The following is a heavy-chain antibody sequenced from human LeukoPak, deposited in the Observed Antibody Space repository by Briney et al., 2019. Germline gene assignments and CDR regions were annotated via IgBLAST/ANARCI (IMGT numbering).Heavy chain of an antibody. CDR1: GGSISSYY. CDR3: ARVDLFYYGSGSYDRWYFDL. V-gene: IGHV4-59*01. CDR2: IYYSGST. D-gene: IGHD3-10*01. Sequence: SETLSLTCTVSGGSISSYYWSWIRQPPGKGLEWIGYIYYSGSTNYNPSLKSRVTTSVDTSKNQFSLKLSSVTAADTAVYYCARVDLFYYGSGSYDRWYFDLWGRGTLVTVSS. J-gene: IGHJ2*01.